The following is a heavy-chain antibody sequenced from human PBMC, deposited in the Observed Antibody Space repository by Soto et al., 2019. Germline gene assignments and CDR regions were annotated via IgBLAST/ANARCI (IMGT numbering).Heavy chain of an antibody. D-gene: IGHD2-21*01. Sequence: PGGSLRLSCADSGFLISANAMSWVRQAPGGGLEWVSTISGSAGVAFYADSVRGRFIISRDISKNTLYLQLSTLRADDMARYYCVKGSVWTWFDPWGQGILVTVSS. J-gene: IGHJ5*02. CDR2: ISGSAGVA. CDR1: GFLISANA. CDR3: VKGSVWTWFDP. V-gene: IGHV3-23*01.